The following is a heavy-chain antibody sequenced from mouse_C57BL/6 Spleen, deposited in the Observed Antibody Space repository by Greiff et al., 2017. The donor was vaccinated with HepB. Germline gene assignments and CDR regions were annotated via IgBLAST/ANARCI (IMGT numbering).Heavy chain of an antibody. Sequence: DVKLVESGGGLVQPGGSLSLSCAASGFTFTDYYMSWVRQPPGKALEWLGFIRNKANGYTTEYSASVKGRFTISRDNSQSILYLQMNALRAEDSATYYCARLDYGSSDAMDYWGQGTSVTVSS. J-gene: IGHJ4*01. CDR1: GFTFTDYY. CDR3: ARLDYGSSDAMDY. D-gene: IGHD1-1*01. V-gene: IGHV7-3*01. CDR2: IRNKANGYTT.